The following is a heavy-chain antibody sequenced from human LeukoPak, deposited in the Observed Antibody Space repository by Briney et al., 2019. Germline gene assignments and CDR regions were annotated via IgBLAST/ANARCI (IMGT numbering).Heavy chain of an antibody. CDR1: GGSISSYY. CDR3: AREGDSSSWPDAFDI. J-gene: IGHJ3*02. CDR2: IYYSGST. D-gene: IGHD6-13*01. V-gene: IGHV4-59*01. Sequence: SETLSLTCTVSGGSISSYYWSWIRQPPGKGLEWIGYIYYSGSTNYNPSLKSRVTISVGTSKNQFSLKLSSVTAADTAVYYCAREGDSSSWPDAFDIWGQGTMVTVSS.